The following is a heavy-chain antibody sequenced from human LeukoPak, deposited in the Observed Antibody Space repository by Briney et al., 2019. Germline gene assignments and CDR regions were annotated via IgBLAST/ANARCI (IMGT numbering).Heavy chain of an antibody. CDR1: GFTFRSYW. Sequence: GGSLRLSCAASGFTFRSYWMSWVRQAPGKGLEWVANIKQDGSEKYYVDSVKGRFTISRDNAKNSLYLQMNSLRAEDTAVYYCARGRWLQYIFDYWGQGTLVTVPS. CDR3: ARGRWLQYIFDY. CDR2: IKQDGSEK. D-gene: IGHD5-24*01. V-gene: IGHV3-7*01. J-gene: IGHJ4*02.